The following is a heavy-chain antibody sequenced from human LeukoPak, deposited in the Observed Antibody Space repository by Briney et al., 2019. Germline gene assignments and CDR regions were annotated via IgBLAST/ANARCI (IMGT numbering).Heavy chain of an antibody. Sequence: PSETLSLTCTVSGGSISSSCYYWGWIRQPPGKGLEWIGSIYYSGSTYYNPSLKSRLTISVDTSKTQFSLKLSSVTAADTAVYYCASLPGYSSGWYGYYYYGMDVWGQGTTVTVSS. CDR2: IYYSGST. J-gene: IGHJ6*02. D-gene: IGHD6-19*01. CDR1: GGSISSSCYY. V-gene: IGHV4-39*01. CDR3: ASLPGYSSGWYGYYYYGMDV.